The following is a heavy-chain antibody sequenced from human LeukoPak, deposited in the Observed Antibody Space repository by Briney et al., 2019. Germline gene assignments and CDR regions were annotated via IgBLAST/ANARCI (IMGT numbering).Heavy chain of an antibody. V-gene: IGHV1-69*05. D-gene: IGHD2-2*01. Sequence: SVKVSCKASGGTFSSYAISWVRQAPGQGLEWMGRIIPIFGTANYAQKFQGRVTITTDESTSTAYMELSSLRSEDTAVYYCAREGDVVVPAAMPDYWGQGTLVTVSS. CDR3: AREGDVVVPAAMPDY. CDR2: IIPIFGTA. CDR1: GGTFSSYA. J-gene: IGHJ4*02.